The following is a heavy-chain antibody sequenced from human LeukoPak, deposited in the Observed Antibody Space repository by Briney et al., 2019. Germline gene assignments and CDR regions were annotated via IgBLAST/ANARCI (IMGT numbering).Heavy chain of an antibody. D-gene: IGHD2-15*01. Sequence: PGRSLRLSCAASGFTFSSYAMHWVRQAPGKGLEWVAVISYDGSNKYYADSVEGRFTISRDNSKNTLYLQMNSLRAEDTAVYYCARDPRPRYCSGGSCCFNWFDPWGQGTLVTVSS. J-gene: IGHJ5*02. CDR1: GFTFSSYA. V-gene: IGHV3-30*04. CDR2: ISYDGSNK. CDR3: ARDPRPRYCSGGSCCFNWFDP.